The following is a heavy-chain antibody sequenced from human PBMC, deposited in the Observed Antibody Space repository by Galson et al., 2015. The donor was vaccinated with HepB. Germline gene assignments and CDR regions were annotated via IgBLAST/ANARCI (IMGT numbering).Heavy chain of an antibody. J-gene: IGHJ3*02. V-gene: IGHV1-69*13. CDR2: IIPIFGTA. Sequence: SVKVSCKASGGTFSSYAISWVRQAPGQGLEWMGGIIPIFGTANYAQKFQGRVTITADESTSTAYMELSSLRSEDTAVYYCARGPGIVVVVARAFDIWGQGTMVTVSS. D-gene: IGHD2-15*01. CDR1: GGTFSSYA. CDR3: ARGPGIVVVVARAFDI.